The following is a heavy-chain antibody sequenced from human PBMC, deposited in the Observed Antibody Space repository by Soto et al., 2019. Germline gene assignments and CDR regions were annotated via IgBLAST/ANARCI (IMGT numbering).Heavy chain of an antibody. CDR1: GGSFSGYY. D-gene: IGHD3-16*01. J-gene: IGHJ5*02. CDR2: INHSGST. V-gene: IGHV4-34*01. CDR3: ARAVSA. Sequence: SETLSLPCAVYGGSFSGYYWSWIRQPPGKGLEWIGEINHSGSTNYDPSLKSRVTISVDTSKNQFSLKLSSVTAADTAVYYCARAVSAWGQGTLVTVSS.